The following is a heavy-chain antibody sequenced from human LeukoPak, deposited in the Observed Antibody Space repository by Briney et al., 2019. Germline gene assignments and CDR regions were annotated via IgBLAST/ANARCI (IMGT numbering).Heavy chain of an antibody. CDR3: ARDNYGGNFDY. V-gene: IGHV5-51*01. CDR1: GYSFTSYW. CDR2: VYPGDSDT. J-gene: IGHJ4*02. Sequence: GESLKISCKGSGYSFTSYWISWVRQMPGKGLEWMGIVYPGDSDTRYSPSFQGQVTFSADKSISTAYLQWDGLKASDTAMYYCARDNYGGNFDYWGQGTLVTVSS. D-gene: IGHD4-23*01.